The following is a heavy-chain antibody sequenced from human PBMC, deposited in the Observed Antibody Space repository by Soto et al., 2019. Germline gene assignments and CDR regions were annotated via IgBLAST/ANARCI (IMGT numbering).Heavy chain of an antibody. D-gene: IGHD2-2*01. V-gene: IGHV4-30-4*01. CDR2: IYYSGST. Sequence: PSETLSLTCTVSGGSISSGDYYWSWIRQPPGKGLEWIGYIYYSGSTYYNPSLKSRVTISVDTSKNQFSLKLSSVTAADTAVYYCARVNIVVVPAAMQIYYYYRMDVWGQGTTVTVSS. CDR1: GGSISSGDYY. J-gene: IGHJ6*02. CDR3: ARVNIVVVPAAMQIYYYYRMDV.